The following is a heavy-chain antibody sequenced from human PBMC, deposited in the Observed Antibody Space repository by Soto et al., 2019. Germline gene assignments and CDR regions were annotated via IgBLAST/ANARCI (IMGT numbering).Heavy chain of an antibody. CDR1: GGSISSYY. CDR2: IYYSGST. Sequence: SETLSLTYTVSGGSISSYYWSWIRQPQGKGLEWIGYIYYSGSTNYNPSLKSRVTISVDTSKNQFSLKLSSVTAADTAVYYCGRERDNSGSYHGFDFDYWGQGTLVTVSS. D-gene: IGHD1-26*01. CDR3: GRERDNSGSYHGFDFDY. V-gene: IGHV4-59*01. J-gene: IGHJ4*02.